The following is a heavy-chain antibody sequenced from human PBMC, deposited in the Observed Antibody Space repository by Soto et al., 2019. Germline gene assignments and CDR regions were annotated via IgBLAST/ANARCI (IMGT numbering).Heavy chain of an antibody. Sequence: GGSLRLSCAASGFTFSSYSMNWVRQAPGKGLEWVSSISSSSSYIYYADSVKGRFTISRDNAKNSLYLQMNSLRAEDTAVYYCARDERPGYPIEHWGQGTLVTVSS. J-gene: IGHJ4*02. D-gene: IGHD5-12*01. V-gene: IGHV3-21*01. CDR1: GFTFSSYS. CDR3: ARDERPGYPIEH. CDR2: ISSSSSYI.